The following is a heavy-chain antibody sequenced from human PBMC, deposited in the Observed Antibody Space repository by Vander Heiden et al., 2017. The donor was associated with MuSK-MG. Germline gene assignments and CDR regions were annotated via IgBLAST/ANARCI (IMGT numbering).Heavy chain of an antibody. CDR1: GYTFTSYD. Sequence: QVQLVQSGAEVKKPGASVKVSCKASGYTFTSYDINWVRQATGQGLEWMEWMNPNSGNTGYAQKFQGRVTMTRNTSISTAYMELSSLRSEDTAVYYWARGGIGYDFWSGYWNYYYYYMDVWGKGTTVTVSS. V-gene: IGHV1-8*02. CDR2: MNPNSGNT. J-gene: IGHJ6*03. D-gene: IGHD3-3*01. CDR3: ARGGIGYDFWSGYWNYYYYYMDV.